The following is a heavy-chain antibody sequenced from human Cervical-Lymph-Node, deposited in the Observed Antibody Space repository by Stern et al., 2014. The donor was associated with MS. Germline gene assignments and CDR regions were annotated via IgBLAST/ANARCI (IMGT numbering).Heavy chain of an antibody. J-gene: IGHJ4*02. Sequence: DQLVESGGGVVQPGRSLRLSCAASGFTFSSYAMHWVRQAPGEGLEWLAAISYDGSIKYNADSVKGRFTISRDNSKNTLYLQMNSLRAEDTAVYYCARGSSSSMWYFDYWGQGTLVTVSS. CDR2: ISYDGSIK. CDR3: ARGSSSSMWYFDY. CDR1: GFTFSSYA. D-gene: IGHD6-13*01. V-gene: IGHV3-30*04.